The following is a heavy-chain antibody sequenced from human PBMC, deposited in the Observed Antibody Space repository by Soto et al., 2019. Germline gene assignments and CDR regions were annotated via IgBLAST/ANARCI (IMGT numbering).Heavy chain of an antibody. CDR3: ARVPDV. J-gene: IGHJ6*02. Sequence: SETLSLTCTVSGGSISDYYWSWIRQPPGKGLEWTGYIYYSGSTNYNPSLKSRVTISVDRSKNQFSLKLTSVTAADTAVYYCARVPDVWGQGTTVTVSS. CDR2: IYYSGST. V-gene: IGHV4-59*12. CDR1: GGSISDYY.